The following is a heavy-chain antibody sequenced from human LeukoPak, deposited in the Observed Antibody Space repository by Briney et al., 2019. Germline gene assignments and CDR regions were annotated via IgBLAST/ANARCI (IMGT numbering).Heavy chain of an antibody. V-gene: IGHV4-59*01. J-gene: IGHJ3*01. CDR1: GGSISDYY. Sequence: SETLSLTCTVSGGSISDYYWSWIRQPPGKGLEWIGYIYYSGSTKYNPYLKSRVTISIDTSKNQFSLKLSSVTAADTALYYCARGAGAYYYLWGQGTMVTVSS. CDR3: ARGAGAYYYL. D-gene: IGHD3-22*01. CDR2: IYYSGST.